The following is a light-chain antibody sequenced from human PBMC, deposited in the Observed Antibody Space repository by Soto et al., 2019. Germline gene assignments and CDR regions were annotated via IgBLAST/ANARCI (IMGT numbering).Light chain of an antibody. CDR2: AAS. V-gene: IGKV3-15*01. CDR3: QEYSEWPLST. Sequence: EIVVTQSPGILSVSTGDRATLSCRASQSVGRNSAWYQQKPGQAPTLLIYAASTRATGLPARFSGSGSGTDFTLTISSLQSEDFAVYYCQEYSEWPLSTFGPGTRVDIK. CDR1: QSVGRN. J-gene: IGKJ3*01.